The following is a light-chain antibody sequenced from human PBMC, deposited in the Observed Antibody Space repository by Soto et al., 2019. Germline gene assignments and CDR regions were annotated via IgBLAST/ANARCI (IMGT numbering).Light chain of an antibody. CDR1: QSVSSN. V-gene: IGKV3-15*01. J-gene: IGKJ4*01. CDR3: QQYKYWPPLT. CDR2: GAS. Sequence: EIVLTQSPATLSVSPGERATLSCRASQSVSSNLAWCQQKPGQAPRLLLYGASTRATGIPARFIGSGSGTEFTLTIISLLSEAFSVYDCQQYKYWPPLTFGGGTKVDI.